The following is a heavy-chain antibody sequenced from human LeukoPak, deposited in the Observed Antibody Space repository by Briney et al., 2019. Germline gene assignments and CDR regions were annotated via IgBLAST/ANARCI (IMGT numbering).Heavy chain of an antibody. J-gene: IGHJ4*02. CDR1: GFTLSSYS. V-gene: IGHV3-30*02. Sequence: GGSLRLSCAASGFTLSSYSMNWVRQAPGKGLEWVAFIRYDGSNKYYADSVKGRFTISRDNSKNTLYLQMNSLRAEDTAVYYCAKDPLDYWGQGTLVTVSS. CDR2: IRYDGSNK. CDR3: AKDPLDY.